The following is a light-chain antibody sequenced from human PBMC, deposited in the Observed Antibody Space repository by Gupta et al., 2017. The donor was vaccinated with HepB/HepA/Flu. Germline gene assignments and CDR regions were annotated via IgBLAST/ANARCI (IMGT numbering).Light chain of an antibody. CDR2: KDS. V-gene: IGLV3-25*03. CDR3: QSADSSGTYV. J-gene: IGLJ1*01. Sequence: SYELTPPPSVSVSPGQTARITCSGDALPKQYAYWYQQKPGQAPVLVIYKDSERPSGIPERFSGSSSGTTVTLTISGAQAEDEADYYCQSADSSGTYVFGTGTKVTVL. CDR1: ALPKQY.